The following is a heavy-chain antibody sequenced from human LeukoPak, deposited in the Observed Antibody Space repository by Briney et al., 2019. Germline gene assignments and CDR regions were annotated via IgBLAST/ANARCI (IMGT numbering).Heavy chain of an antibody. Sequence: EASVKVSCKVSGYTLTKLSIHWVRQAPGKGLEWMGGFDPEDGGTIYAQRLRGRVTMTEDTSTDTAYMDLSSLRSEDTAVYNCATAVDVINFDYWGQGTLVTVSS. CDR1: GYTLTKLS. CDR2: FDPEDGGT. CDR3: ATAVDVINFDY. J-gene: IGHJ4*02. V-gene: IGHV1-24*01. D-gene: IGHD3-10*01.